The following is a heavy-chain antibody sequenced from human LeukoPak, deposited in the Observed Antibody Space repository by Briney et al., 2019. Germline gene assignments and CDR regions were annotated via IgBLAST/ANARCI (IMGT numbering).Heavy chain of an antibody. V-gene: IGHV3-23*01. Sequence: GGSLRLSCAASGFTFSSYATSWVRQAPGKGLEWVSAISGSGGSTCYADSVKGRFTISRDNSKNTLYLQMNSLRAEDTAVYYCAKEGYVSWGAYFDYWGQGTLVTVSS. D-gene: IGHD3-16*01. CDR1: GFTFSSYA. CDR3: AKEGYVSWGAYFDY. J-gene: IGHJ4*02. CDR2: ISGSGGST.